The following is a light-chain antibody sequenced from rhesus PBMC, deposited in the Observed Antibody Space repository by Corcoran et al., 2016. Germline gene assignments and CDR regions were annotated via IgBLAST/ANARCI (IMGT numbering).Light chain of an antibody. J-gene: IGKJ3*01. CDR1: ENVNNY. CDR3: QHGYGTPFT. Sequence: DIQMTQSPSSLSASVGDRVTITCRASENVNNYLNWYQQKPGKAPKLLINKASTLQSGVPSRFSGSGSVTDYTFTLSSLQPEDVATYYCQHGYGTPFTFGPGTKLDIK. V-gene: IGKV1-74*01. CDR2: KAS.